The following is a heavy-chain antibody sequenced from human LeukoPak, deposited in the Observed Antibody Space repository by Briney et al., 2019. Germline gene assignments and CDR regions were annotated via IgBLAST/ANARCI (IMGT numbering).Heavy chain of an antibody. CDR2: ISWNSGSI. J-gene: IGHJ6*02. CDR1: GFTFDDYA. CDR3: AKDMGYDIFRYGMDV. D-gene: IGHD3-9*01. Sequence: GGSLRLSCAASGFTFDDYAMHWVRQAPGKGLEWVSGISWNSGSIGYADSVKGRFTISRDNAKNSLYLQMNSLRAEDTALYYCAKDMGYDIFRYGMDVWGQGTTVTVSS. V-gene: IGHV3-9*01.